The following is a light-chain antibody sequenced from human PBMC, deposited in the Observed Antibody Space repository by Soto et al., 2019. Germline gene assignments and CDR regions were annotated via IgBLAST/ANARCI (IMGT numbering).Light chain of an antibody. CDR1: QSVNSN. J-gene: IGKJ4*01. CDR2: VAS. V-gene: IGKV3-15*01. CDR3: QQYNVWPLT. Sequence: EIVMTQSPVTLSVSPGDSATLSCRASQSVNSNLPWYQQKPGQTPKLLIYVASTRATGIPARFSGSGSGTEFTLTISGLQSEDFAVYYCQQYNVWPLTFGGGNKVEFK.